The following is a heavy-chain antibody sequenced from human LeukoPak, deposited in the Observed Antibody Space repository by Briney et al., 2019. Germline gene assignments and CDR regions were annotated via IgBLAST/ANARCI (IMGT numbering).Heavy chain of an antibody. V-gene: IGHV3-74*01. CDR2: TNSDGSST. CDR3: ARERRDYYDILTGFQYYYYMDV. J-gene: IGHJ6*03. D-gene: IGHD3-9*01. CDR1: GFTFSSYW. Sequence: GGSLRLSCAVSGFTFSSYWMSWVRQAPGKGLVWVSRTNSDGSSTTYADSVKGRFTISRDNAKNTLYLRMNSLRAEDTAVYYCARERRDYYDILTGFQYYYYMDVWGKGTTVTISS.